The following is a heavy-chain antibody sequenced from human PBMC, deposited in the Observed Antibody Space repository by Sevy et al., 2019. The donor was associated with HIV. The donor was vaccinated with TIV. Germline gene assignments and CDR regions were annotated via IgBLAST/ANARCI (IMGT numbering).Heavy chain of an antibody. CDR2: IRQDGSEK. CDR1: GFTFRNFW. CDR3: AKSDFGSTTSYDMDL. D-gene: IGHD3-10*01. V-gene: IGHV3-7*01. J-gene: IGHJ6*02. Sequence: GGSLRLSCAVSGFTFRNFWMSWVRQAPGKGLEWVANIRQDGSEKYYVDSVRGRFTISRDKAKNSLFLQMNSLRADDSSMCYCAKSDFGSTTSYDMDLWGRGTTVTVSS.